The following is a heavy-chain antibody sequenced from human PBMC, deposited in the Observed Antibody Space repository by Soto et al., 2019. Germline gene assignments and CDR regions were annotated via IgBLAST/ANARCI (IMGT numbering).Heavy chain of an antibody. D-gene: IGHD7-27*01. J-gene: IGHJ4*02. V-gene: IGHV4-30-4*01. CDR2: IYNSGST. Sequence: QVQLQESGPGLVKPSQTLSLTCTVSGGSISTVNYWWSWIRQSPDMGLEWIGHIYNSGSTYNNPSLQSRVTMSVDTSQNQLSLTLSSVSAADTGVYYCARGPSGDKVDSWGQGTLVTVSS. CDR3: ARGPSGDKVDS. CDR1: GGSISTVNYW.